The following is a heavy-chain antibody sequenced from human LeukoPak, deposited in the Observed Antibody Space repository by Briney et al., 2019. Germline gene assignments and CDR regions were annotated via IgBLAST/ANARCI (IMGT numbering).Heavy chain of an antibody. CDR3: ARKMLGYCSSTSCYGRTFDP. Sequence: SETLSLTCAVYGGSFSGYYWSWIRQSPGKGLEWIGEINHSGSTNYNPSLKSRVTISVDTSKNQFSLKLSSVTAADTAVYYCARKMLGYCSSTSCYGRTFDPWGQGTLVTVSS. D-gene: IGHD2-2*01. CDR1: GGSFSGYY. J-gene: IGHJ5*02. CDR2: INHSGST. V-gene: IGHV4-34*01.